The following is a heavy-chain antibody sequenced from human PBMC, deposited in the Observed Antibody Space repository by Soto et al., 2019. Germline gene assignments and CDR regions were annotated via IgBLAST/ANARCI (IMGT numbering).Heavy chain of an antibody. J-gene: IGHJ4*02. V-gene: IGHV1-2*04. D-gene: IGHD5-12*01. CDR2: INPNSGGT. Sequence: GASVKVSCKASGYTFTGYYMHWVRQAPGQGLEWMGWINPNSGGTNYAQKFQGWVTMTRDTSISTAYMELSRLRSDDTAVYYCARDGGGGYSGYDLDYWGQGTLVTVSS. CDR1: GYTFTGYY. CDR3: ARDGGGGYSGYDLDY.